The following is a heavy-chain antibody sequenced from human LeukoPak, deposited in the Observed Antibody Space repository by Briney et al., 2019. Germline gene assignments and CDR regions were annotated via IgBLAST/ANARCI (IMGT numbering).Heavy chain of an antibody. CDR3: ASYSWSGYDVLFDY. D-gene: IGHD5-12*01. Sequence: GGSLRLSCAASGFTFSSYWMHWVRQAPGKGLVWVSRINSDGSSTVYADSVKGRFTISRDNAKNTLYLQMNSLRAEDTAVYYCASYSWSGYDVLFDYWGQGTLVTVSS. J-gene: IGHJ4*02. CDR2: INSDGSST. V-gene: IGHV3-74*01. CDR1: GFTFSSYW.